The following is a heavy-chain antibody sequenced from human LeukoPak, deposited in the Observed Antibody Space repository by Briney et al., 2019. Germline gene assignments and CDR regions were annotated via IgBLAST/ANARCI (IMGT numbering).Heavy chain of an antibody. CDR3: ARATYYYDSSGHIEYYFDY. J-gene: IGHJ4*02. V-gene: IGHV1-18*01. D-gene: IGHD3-22*01. Sequence: ASVKVSCKASGYTFTSYGISWVRQAPGQGLEWMGWISAYNGNTNYAQKLRGRVTMTTDTSTSTAYMELRSLRSEDTAVYYCARATYYYDSSGHIEYYFDYWGQGTLVTVSS. CDR2: ISAYNGNT. CDR1: GYTFTSYG.